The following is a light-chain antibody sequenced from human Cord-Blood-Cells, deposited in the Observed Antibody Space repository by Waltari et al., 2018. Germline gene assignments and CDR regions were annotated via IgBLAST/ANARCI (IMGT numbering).Light chain of an antibody. Sequence: DVVMTQSPLSLPVTLGQPASISCRSSQSLVHSDGNTYLNWFQQRPGQSPRRLIYKVSSRDSGVPDRFSGSGSGTDFTLKISRVEAEDVGVYYCMQGTHLNTFGQGTKLEIK. CDR3: MQGTHLNT. CDR1: QSLVHSDGNTY. CDR2: KVS. J-gene: IGKJ2*01. V-gene: IGKV2-30*02.